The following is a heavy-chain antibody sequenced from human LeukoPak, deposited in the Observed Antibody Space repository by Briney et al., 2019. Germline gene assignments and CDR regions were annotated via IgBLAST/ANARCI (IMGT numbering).Heavy chain of an antibody. V-gene: IGHV3-9*01. CDR3: AKGSWIQLWSLYYFDY. D-gene: IGHD5-18*01. CDR2: ISWNSGSI. J-gene: IGHJ4*02. CDR1: GFTFDDYA. Sequence: GGSLRLSCAASGFTFDDYAMYWVRQAPGKGLEWVSGISWNSGSIGYADSVKGRFTISRDNAKNSLYLQMNSLRAEDTALYYCAKGSWIQLWSLYYFDYWGQGTLVTVSS.